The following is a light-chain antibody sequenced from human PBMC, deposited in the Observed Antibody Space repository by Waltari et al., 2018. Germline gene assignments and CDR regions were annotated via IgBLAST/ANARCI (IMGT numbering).Light chain of an antibody. Sequence: QSVLTQPPSVSGAPGQRVSISCTGTTSNIGAGYDVHWYPQGPGKAPKLIIYGINTRPVGVPDRFLCSQSGTSASLAIIGLQAEDEADYYCQSYDTTLSVVFGGGTKLTVL. J-gene: IGLJ2*01. CDR3: QSYDTTLSVV. CDR1: TSNIGAGYD. V-gene: IGLV1-40*01. CDR2: GIN.